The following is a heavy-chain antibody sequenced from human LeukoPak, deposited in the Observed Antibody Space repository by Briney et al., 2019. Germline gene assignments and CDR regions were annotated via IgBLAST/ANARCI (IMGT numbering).Heavy chain of an antibody. Sequence: ASVKVSCKASGYTFTGYYMHWVRQAPGQGLEWMGWINPNNGGTNYAQKVQGRVTMTRDTSISTAYMELSRLRSDDTAVYYCEMSHGYYDSSGYCYFDYWGQGTLVTVSS. CDR1: GYTFTGYY. D-gene: IGHD3-22*01. CDR2: INPNNGGT. CDR3: EMSHGYYDSSGYCYFDY. V-gene: IGHV1-2*02. J-gene: IGHJ4*02.